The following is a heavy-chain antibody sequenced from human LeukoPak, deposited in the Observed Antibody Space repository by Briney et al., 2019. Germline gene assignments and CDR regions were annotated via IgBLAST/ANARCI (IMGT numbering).Heavy chain of an antibody. CDR2: IIPVFGSA. Sequence: GASVKVSCKASGGTFSKYPINWVRQAPGQGLEWMGGIIPVFGSATYAQKFQDRVTITSDESTSTVYMELNSRTSEDTAFYYCARGRTALLYFFDYWGQGTLVTVSS. J-gene: IGHJ4*02. V-gene: IGHV1-69*01. CDR3: ARGRTALLYFFDY. CDR1: GGTFSKYP.